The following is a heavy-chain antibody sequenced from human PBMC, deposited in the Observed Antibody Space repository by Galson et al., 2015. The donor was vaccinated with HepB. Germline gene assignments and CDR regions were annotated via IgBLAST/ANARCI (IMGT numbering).Heavy chain of an antibody. CDR2: IKEDGSEK. Sequence: SLRLSCAASEFILSMYWMNWVRQAPGKGLEWVANIKEDGSEKKYVDSVKGRFTISRDNAKNSLYLQMNSLRAEDTAVYYCARVKRGECYYFYYNGMDVWGQGTTVTVAS. D-gene: IGHD3-10*01. V-gene: IGHV3-7*03. CDR3: ARVKRGECYYFYYNGMDV. CDR1: EFILSMYW. J-gene: IGHJ6*02.